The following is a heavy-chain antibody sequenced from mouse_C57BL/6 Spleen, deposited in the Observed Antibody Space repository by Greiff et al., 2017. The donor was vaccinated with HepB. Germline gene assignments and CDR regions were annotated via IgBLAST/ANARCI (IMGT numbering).Heavy chain of an antibody. CDR1: GFTFSSYA. CDR2: ISSGGDYI. CDR3: TREYYGSSYWYFDV. Sequence: EVQLVESGEGLVKPGGSLKLSCAASGFTFSSYAMSWVRQTPEKRLEWVAYISSGGDYIYYADTVKGRFTISRDNARNTLYLQMSSLKSEDTAMYYCTREYYGSSYWYFDVWGTGTTVTVSS. V-gene: IGHV5-9-1*02. J-gene: IGHJ1*03. D-gene: IGHD1-1*01.